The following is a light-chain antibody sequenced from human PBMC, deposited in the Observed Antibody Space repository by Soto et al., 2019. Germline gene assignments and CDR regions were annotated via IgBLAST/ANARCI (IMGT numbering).Light chain of an antibody. J-gene: IGKJ4*01. CDR2: AAS. V-gene: IGKV1-9*01. Sequence: DIQLTQSPSFLSASVGDRVTITCRASQGMSNYLAWYQQKPGKAPKLLIYAASTLQSGVLSRFSGSGSGTEFTLTSISLQPEDFATYYCQQLHTYPPTFGGGTKVEIK. CDR1: QGMSNY. CDR3: QQLHTYPPT.